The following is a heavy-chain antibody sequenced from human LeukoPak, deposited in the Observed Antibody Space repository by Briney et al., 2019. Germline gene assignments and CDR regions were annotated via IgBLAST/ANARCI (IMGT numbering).Heavy chain of an antibody. CDR3: ARDGGDDSSGPFDI. J-gene: IGHJ3*02. V-gene: IGHV4-59*01. CDR2: IYYSGST. D-gene: IGHD3-22*01. CDR1: GGSISSYY. Sequence: SETLSLTCTVSGGSISSYYWSWIRQPPGKGLEWIGYIYYSGSTNYNPSLKSRVTISVDTSKNLFSLKLSSVTAADTAVYYCARDGGDDSSGPFDIWGQGTMVTVSS.